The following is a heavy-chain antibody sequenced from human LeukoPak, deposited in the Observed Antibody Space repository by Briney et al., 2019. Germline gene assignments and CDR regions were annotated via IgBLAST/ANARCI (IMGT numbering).Heavy chain of an antibody. CDR3: ARYSLRGLGAFDI. V-gene: IGHV4-31*03. CDR2: IYYSGST. D-gene: IGHD2-21*01. J-gene: IGHJ3*02. Sequence: SETLSLTCTVSGGSISSGGYYWSWIRQHPGKGLEWIGYIYYSGSTYYNSSLKSRVTISVDTSKNQFSLKLSSVTAADTAVYYCARYSLRGLGAFDIWGQGTMVTVSS. CDR1: GGSISSGGYY.